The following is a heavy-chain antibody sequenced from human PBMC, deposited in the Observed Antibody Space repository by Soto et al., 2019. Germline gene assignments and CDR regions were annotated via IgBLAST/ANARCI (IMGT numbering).Heavy chain of an antibody. CDR1: GFMFSAYT. D-gene: IGHD3-16*01. Sequence: GGSLRLSCAASGFMFSAYTMNWVRQAPGKGLEWLSSISDDSSYIDYADSLRGRFTVSRDNARNSLYLEIDSLGVEDTAVYYCATPYYFNHWGPGTLVTVSS. CDR2: ISDDSSYI. CDR3: ATPYYFNH. V-gene: IGHV3-21*06. J-gene: IGHJ1*01.